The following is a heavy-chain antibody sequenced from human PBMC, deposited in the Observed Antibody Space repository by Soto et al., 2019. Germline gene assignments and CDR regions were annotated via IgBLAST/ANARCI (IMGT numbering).Heavy chain of an antibody. Sequence: SETLSLTCTVSGGSISSSSYYWGWIRQPPGKGLEWIGSIYYSGSTYYNPSLRSRVTISVDTSKNQFSLKLSSVTAADTAVYYCARSRVYYDSNPYYFDYWGQGTLVTVSS. D-gene: IGHD3-22*01. J-gene: IGHJ4*02. CDR1: GGSISSSSYY. CDR2: IYYSGST. V-gene: IGHV4-39*01. CDR3: ARSRVYYDSNPYYFDY.